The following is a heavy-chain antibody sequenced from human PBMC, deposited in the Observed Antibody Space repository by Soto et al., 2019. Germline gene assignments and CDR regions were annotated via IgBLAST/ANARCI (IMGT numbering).Heavy chain of an antibody. Sequence: ASVKVSCKASGYTFIDYDINRVRQAAGQGLEWMGWMNPNTGNTAYAQKFQGRLTLTRDTSMSTAYMDLSSLTSEDTAVYFCARGFSSYSDHWAQGTLVTVSS. CDR1: GYTFIDYD. CDR2: MNPNTGNT. CDR3: ARGFSSYSDH. V-gene: IGHV1-8*01. J-gene: IGHJ4*02. D-gene: IGHD3-10*01.